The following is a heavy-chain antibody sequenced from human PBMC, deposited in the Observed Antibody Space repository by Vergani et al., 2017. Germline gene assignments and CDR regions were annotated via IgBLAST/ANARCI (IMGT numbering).Heavy chain of an antibody. D-gene: IGHD3-10*01. CDR2: IHHSGDT. J-gene: IGHJ6*02. V-gene: IGHV4-38-2*01. CDR1: DSSIMTNPY. Sequence: QVQLQESGPGLVKPSETLTLTCDVSDSSIMTNPYWGWFRQSPGKGLEWIGCIHHSGDTHYNSSLKSRASISIVSSSKFSLSRTSVTAADTAIYYCARHRGSGGFFPSSYFYGMDVWGHGTTVTVSS. CDR3: ARHRGSGGFFPSSYFYGMDV.